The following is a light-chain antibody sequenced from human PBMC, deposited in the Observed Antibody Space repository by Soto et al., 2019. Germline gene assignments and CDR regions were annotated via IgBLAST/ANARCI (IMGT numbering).Light chain of an antibody. CDR1: QSISFW. Sequence: DLQMTQSPSTLSASVGDRVTITCRSSQSISFWLAWYQQKPGKAPKLLIYDASTFYSGVPSRFSGSRSGTEFTLTISSLQPDDFASYYCQQYNSFAPYSFGQGTKLEI. J-gene: IGKJ2*03. CDR2: DAS. CDR3: QQYNSFAPYS. V-gene: IGKV1-5*01.